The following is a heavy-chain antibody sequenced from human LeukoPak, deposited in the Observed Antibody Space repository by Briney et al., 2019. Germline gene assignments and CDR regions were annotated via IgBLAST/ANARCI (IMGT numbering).Heavy chain of an antibody. Sequence: GGSLRLSCAASGFTFDDYAMHWVQQAPGKGLEWVSGISWNSGSIGYADSVKGRFIISRDNAKNSLYLQMNSPRAEDTALYYCVKDRHGDYVGWFDPWGQGTLVTVSS. V-gene: IGHV3-9*01. CDR1: GFTFDDYA. J-gene: IGHJ5*02. CDR3: VKDRHGDYVGWFDP. CDR2: ISWNSGSI. D-gene: IGHD4-17*01.